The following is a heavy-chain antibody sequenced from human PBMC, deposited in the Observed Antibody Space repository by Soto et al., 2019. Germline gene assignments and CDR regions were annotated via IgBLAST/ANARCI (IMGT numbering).Heavy chain of an antibody. Sequence: GGSLRLSCAASGFTFSSYDMHWVRQATGKGLEWVSAIGTAGDPYYPGSAKGRFTISRENAKNSLYLQMNSLGAGDTAVYYCARATGDCAFDIWGQGTMVTVSS. V-gene: IGHV3-13*05. CDR2: IGTAGDP. D-gene: IGHD7-27*01. J-gene: IGHJ3*02. CDR3: ARATGDCAFDI. CDR1: GFTFSSYD.